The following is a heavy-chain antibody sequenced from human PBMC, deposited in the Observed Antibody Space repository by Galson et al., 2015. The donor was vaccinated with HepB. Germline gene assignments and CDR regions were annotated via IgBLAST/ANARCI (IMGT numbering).Heavy chain of an antibody. Sequence: QSGAEVKKPGESLKISCKGSGYSFTSYWIGWVRQMPGKGLEWMGIIYPGDSDTRYSPSFQGQVTISADKSISTAYLQWSSLKASDTAMYYCARRDGLSDDFWSGYFSSIHYNWFDPWGQGTLVTVSS. CDR2: IYPGDSDT. D-gene: IGHD3-3*01. CDR1: GYSFTSYW. J-gene: IGHJ5*02. CDR3: ARRDGLSDDFWSGYFSSIHYNWFDP. V-gene: IGHV5-51*01.